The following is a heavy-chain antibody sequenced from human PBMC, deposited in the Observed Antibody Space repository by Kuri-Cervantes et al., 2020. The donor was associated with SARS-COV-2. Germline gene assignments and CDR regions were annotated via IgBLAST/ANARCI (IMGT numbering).Heavy chain of an antibody. Sequence: SETLSLTCTVSGGSISSSSYYWGWIRQPPGKGLEWIGSIYYSGSTYYNPSLKSRVTISVDTSKNQFSLKRSSVTAADTAVYYCGGGEYQLLYAYSYGSIDYWGQGTLVTVSS. D-gene: IGHD2-2*02. CDR3: GGGEYQLLYAYSYGSIDY. CDR1: GGSISSSSYY. V-gene: IGHV4-39*01. J-gene: IGHJ4*02. CDR2: IYYSGST.